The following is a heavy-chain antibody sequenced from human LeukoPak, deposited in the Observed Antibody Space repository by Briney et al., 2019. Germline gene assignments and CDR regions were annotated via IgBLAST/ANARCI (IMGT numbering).Heavy chain of an antibody. J-gene: IGHJ4*02. V-gene: IGHV3-7*01. CDR1: GFTFSSYW. Sequence: GGSLRLSCAASGFTFSSYWMSWVRQAPGKGLEWVANIKQDGSEKYYVDSVKGRFTISRDNAKNSLYLQMSSLRAEDTAVYYCARDSSSWSRGYFDYWGQGTLVTVSS. CDR3: ARDSSSWSRGYFDY. D-gene: IGHD6-13*01. CDR2: IKQDGSEK.